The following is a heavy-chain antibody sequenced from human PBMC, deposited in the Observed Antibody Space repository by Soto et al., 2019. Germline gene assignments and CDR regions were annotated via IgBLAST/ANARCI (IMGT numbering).Heavy chain of an antibody. V-gene: IGHV1-8*01. Sequence: QVQLVQSEAEVKKPGASVKVSCKASGYTFTSYDINWVRQATGQGLEWMGRMNPNSGDTGLAQKFQGRITMTRNTSITTAYMELSSLRSEDTAVYYCARDGSKIDGYGVQLGYWGQGTVVTVSS. CDR1: GYTFTSYD. J-gene: IGHJ4*02. D-gene: IGHD4-17*01. CDR3: ARDGSKIDGYGVQLGY. CDR2: MNPNSGDT.